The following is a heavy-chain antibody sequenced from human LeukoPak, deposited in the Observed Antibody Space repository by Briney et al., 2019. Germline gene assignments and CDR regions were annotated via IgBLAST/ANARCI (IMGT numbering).Heavy chain of an antibody. CDR1: GFTFSNAW. D-gene: IGHD2-8*01. CDR3: TTEPVSQSESYYYYMDV. J-gene: IGHJ6*03. CDR2: IKSKTDGGTT. V-gene: IGHV3-15*01. Sequence: PGGSLRLSCAASGFTFSNAWMSWVRQAPGKGLEWVGRIKSKTDGGTTDYAAPVKGRFTISRDDSKNTLYLQMNSLKTEDTAVYYCTTEPVSQSESYYYYMDVWGKGTTVTVSS.